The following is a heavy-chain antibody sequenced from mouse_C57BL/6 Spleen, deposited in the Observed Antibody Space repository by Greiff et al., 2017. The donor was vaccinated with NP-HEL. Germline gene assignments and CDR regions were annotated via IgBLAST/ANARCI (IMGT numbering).Heavy chain of an antibody. D-gene: IGHD2-4*01. V-gene: IGHV1-18*01. CDR2: INPNNGGN. CDR3: TREYLYYDYDEAY. J-gene: IGHJ3*01. Sequence: EVQLQQSGPELVKPGASVKIPCKASGYTFTDYNMDWVKQSHGKSLEWIGDINPNNGGNIYNQKFKGKATLTVDKSSSTAYMELRGLTSEDTSVCYYTREYLYYDYDEAYWGQGTLVTVSA. CDR1: GYTFTDYN.